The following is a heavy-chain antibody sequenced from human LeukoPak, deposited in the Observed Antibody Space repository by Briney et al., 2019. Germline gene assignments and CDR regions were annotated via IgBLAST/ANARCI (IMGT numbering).Heavy chain of an antibody. J-gene: IGHJ6*02. CDR2: IYYSGST. Sequence: PSETLSLTCTVSGGSISNYYWTWIRQPPGKGLEWIGYIYYSGSTNYNPSLKSRVTISVDTSKNQFSLKLSSVTAADTAVYYCARDYGDYGMDVWGQGTTVTVSS. V-gene: IGHV4-59*01. CDR3: ARDYGDYGMDV. D-gene: IGHD4-17*01. CDR1: GGSISNYY.